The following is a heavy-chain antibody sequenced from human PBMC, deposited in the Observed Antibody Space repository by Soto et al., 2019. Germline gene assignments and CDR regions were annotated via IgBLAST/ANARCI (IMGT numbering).Heavy chain of an antibody. J-gene: IGHJ4*02. CDR1: GYTFTGYY. CDR3: ARGGLTVVVPGTIYY. Sequence: GASVKVSCKASGYTFTGYYVHWVRQAPGQGLEWMGLINPSGGATNNAQKFQGRVTMTRDTSTSTVYMELSSLRSEDTAVYYCARGGLTVVVPGTIYYWGQGTLVTVS. V-gene: IGHV1-46*01. CDR2: INPSGGAT. D-gene: IGHD2-15*01.